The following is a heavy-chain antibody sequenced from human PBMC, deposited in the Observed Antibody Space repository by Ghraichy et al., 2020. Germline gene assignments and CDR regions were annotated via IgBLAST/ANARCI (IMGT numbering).Heavy chain of an antibody. Sequence: LSLTCAASGFTFSSYSMNWVRQAPGKGLEWVSSISSSSSYIYYADSVKGRFTISRDNAKNSLYLQMNSLRAEDTAVYYCAIGANGEQWGQGTLVTVSS. CDR1: GFTFSSYS. CDR3: AIGANGEQ. CDR2: ISSSSSYI. V-gene: IGHV3-21*01. D-gene: IGHD4-17*01. J-gene: IGHJ4*02.